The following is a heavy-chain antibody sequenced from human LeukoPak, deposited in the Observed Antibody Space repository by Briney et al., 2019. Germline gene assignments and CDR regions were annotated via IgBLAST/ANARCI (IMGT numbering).Heavy chain of an antibody. CDR3: ARDPPDYYDSSGPNEYFQH. D-gene: IGHD3-22*01. CDR1: GYTFTSYG. CDR2: ISAYNGNT. V-gene: IGHV1-18*01. Sequence: ASVKVSCKASGYTFTSYGISWVRPAPGQGLEWMGWISAYNGNTNYAQKLQGRVTMTTDTSTSTAYMELRSLRSDDTAVYYCARDPPDYYDSSGPNEYFQHWGQGTLVTVSS. J-gene: IGHJ1*01.